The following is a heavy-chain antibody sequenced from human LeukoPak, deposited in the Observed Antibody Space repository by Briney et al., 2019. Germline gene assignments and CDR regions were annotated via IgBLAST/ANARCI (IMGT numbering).Heavy chain of an antibody. Sequence: GGSLRLSCAASGFTFISYWMYWVRQAPGKGLVWVSRINSDGGSTTYAESVKGRFTISRDNAKNTLSLQMNSLRAEDTAVYHCARVTSSRGAIDIWGQGTMVTVSS. CDR3: ARVTSSRGAIDI. V-gene: IGHV3-74*01. CDR1: GFTFISYW. J-gene: IGHJ3*02. CDR2: INSDGGST. D-gene: IGHD6-13*01.